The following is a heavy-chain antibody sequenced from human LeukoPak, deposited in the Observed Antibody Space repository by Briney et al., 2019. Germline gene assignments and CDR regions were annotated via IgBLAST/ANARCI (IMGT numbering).Heavy chain of an antibody. D-gene: IGHD1-26*01. J-gene: IGHJ4*02. Sequence: PSETLSLTCTVSGGSISSYYWSWIRQPPGKGLEWIGYIYYSGSTNYNPSLKSRVTISVDTSKNQFSLKLSSVTAADTAVYYCARGTNEWELKGVFDYWGQGTLVTVSS. CDR3: ARGTNEWELKGVFDY. CDR1: GGSISSYY. V-gene: IGHV4-59*01. CDR2: IYYSGST.